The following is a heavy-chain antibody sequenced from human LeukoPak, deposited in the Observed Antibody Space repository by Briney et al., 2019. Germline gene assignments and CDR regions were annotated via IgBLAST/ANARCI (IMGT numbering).Heavy chain of an antibody. J-gene: IGHJ6*03. V-gene: IGHV3-48*03. CDR1: GFIFSSYE. D-gene: IGHD1-26*01. Sequence: GGSLRLSCAASGFIFSSYEMNWVRQAPGKRLEWVSYISSSGSTIYYADSVKGRFTISRDNAKNSLYLQMNSLRAEDTAVYYCARRNSGSYSDYYYYYMDVWGKGTTVTVSS. CDR2: ISSSGSTI. CDR3: ARRNSGSYSDYYYYYMDV.